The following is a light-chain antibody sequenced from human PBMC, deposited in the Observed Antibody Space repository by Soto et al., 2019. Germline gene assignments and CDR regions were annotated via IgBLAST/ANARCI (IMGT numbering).Light chain of an antibody. CDR3: QQRSNWPPWT. Sequence: EIVMTQSPATFSLSPCERSTLSCRASQSVSDKLAWYQQKPGQAPRLLIYHASARATGIPARFSGSGSGTEFTLTISSLEPEDFAVYYCQQRSNWPPWTFGQGTKVDI. CDR1: QSVSDK. J-gene: IGKJ1*01. V-gene: IGKV3-11*01. CDR2: HAS.